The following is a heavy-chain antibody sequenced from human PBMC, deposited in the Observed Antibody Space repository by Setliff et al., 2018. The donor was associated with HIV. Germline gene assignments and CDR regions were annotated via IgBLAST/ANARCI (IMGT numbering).Heavy chain of an antibody. J-gene: IGHJ6*03. CDR1: GFTFSKYY. CDR2: ISGTM. D-gene: IGHD3-16*02. V-gene: IGHV3-48*01. CDR3: ARDPRASYLSYYYYHYLDV. Sequence: GGSLRLSCAASGFTFSKYYMNWVRQTPGKGLEWVSSISGTMYYADSVKGRFTISRDNAKNSLFLQMNSLTAEDTAVYYCARDPRASYLSYYYYHYLDVWGKGTTVTVSS.